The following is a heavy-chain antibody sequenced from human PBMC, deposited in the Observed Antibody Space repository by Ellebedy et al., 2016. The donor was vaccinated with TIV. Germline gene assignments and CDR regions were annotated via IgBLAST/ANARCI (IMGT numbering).Heavy chain of an antibody. CDR1: GYTFTSYY. CDR3: ARVLRATSGMDV. CDR2: INPDSGGT. V-gene: IGHV1-2*02. J-gene: IGHJ6*02. D-gene: IGHD4/OR15-4a*01. Sequence: ASVKVSCKASGYTFTSYYLHWVRQAPGRGLEWMGWINPDSGGTNFAQKFQGRVTMTRDTSVNTAYMELNRLESDDTAVYYCARVLRATSGMDVWGQGTTVTVS.